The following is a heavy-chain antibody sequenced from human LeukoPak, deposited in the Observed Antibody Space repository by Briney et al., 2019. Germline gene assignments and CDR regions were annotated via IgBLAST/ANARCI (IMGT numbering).Heavy chain of an antibody. CDR1: GGSISSGGYY. Sequence: PSQTLSLTCTVSGGSISSGGYYWRWIRQHPGRGLEWIVYIYYSGSTYYNPSLKSRVTISVDTSKNQFSLKLSSVTAADTAVYYCARDRDYGSGIPLGWFDHWGQGTLVTVSS. V-gene: IGHV4-31*03. CDR3: ARDRDYGSGIPLGWFDH. D-gene: IGHD3-10*01. CDR2: IYYSGST. J-gene: IGHJ5*02.